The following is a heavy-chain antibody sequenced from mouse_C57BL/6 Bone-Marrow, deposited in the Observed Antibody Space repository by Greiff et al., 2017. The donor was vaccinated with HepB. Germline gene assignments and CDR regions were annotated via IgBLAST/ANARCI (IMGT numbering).Heavy chain of an antibody. J-gene: IGHJ4*01. Sequence: EVQLQQSGAELVRPGASVKLSCTASGFNFKDYYMHWVKQRPEQGLEWIGRIDPEDGDTEYAPKFQGKATMTADTSSNTAYMQLSSLTSEDTAVYYCTTWGYYFYAMDYWGQGTSVTVSS. CDR1: GFNFKDYY. CDR3: TTWGYYFYAMDY. D-gene: IGHD2-3*01. CDR2: IDPEDGDT. V-gene: IGHV14-1*01.